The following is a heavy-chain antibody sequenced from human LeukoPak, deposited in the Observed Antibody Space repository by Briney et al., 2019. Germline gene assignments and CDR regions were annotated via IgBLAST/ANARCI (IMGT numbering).Heavy chain of an antibody. CDR3: ARLHYGGNYGYYYYYMDV. D-gene: IGHD4-23*01. V-gene: IGHV4-4*02. Sequence: SPSETLSLTCAVSGVSISSSNWWSWVRQPPGKGLEWIGEISHSGSTNYNPSLKSRVTISVDTSKNQFSLKLSSVTAADTAVYYCARLHYGGNYGYYYYYMDVWGKGTTVTVSS. CDR2: ISHSGST. CDR1: GVSISSSNW. J-gene: IGHJ6*03.